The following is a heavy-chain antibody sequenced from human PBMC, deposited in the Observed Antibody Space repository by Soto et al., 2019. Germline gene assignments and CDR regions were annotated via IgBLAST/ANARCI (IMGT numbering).Heavy chain of an antibody. Sequence: GASVKVSCKVSGYTLTELSMHWVRQAPGKGLEWMGGFDPEDGETIYAQKFQGRVTMTEDTSTDTAYMELSSLRSEDTAVYYCATVWYSGYDPDFDYWGQGTLVTVSS. CDR3: ATVWYSGYDPDFDY. CDR2: FDPEDGET. V-gene: IGHV1-24*01. J-gene: IGHJ4*02. D-gene: IGHD5-12*01. CDR1: GYTLTELS.